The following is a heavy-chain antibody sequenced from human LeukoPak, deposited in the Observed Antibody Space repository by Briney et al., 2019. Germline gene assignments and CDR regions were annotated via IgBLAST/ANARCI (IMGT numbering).Heavy chain of an antibody. Sequence: GGCLRLSSVASGFTFSSYAMSCGRETPGKGLECGSGISGSGGSTYYADSLRGRFTISRDNAKNTLFLQMNSLTAEDTAVYYCAKETYSSGWYPYFDYWGQGTLVTVSS. D-gene: IGHD6-19*01. CDR2: ISGSGGST. CDR3: AKETYSSGWYPYFDY. J-gene: IGHJ4*02. V-gene: IGHV3-23*01. CDR1: GFTFSSYA.